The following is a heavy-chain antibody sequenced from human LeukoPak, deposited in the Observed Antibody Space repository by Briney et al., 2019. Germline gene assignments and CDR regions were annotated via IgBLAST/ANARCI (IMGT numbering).Heavy chain of an antibody. Sequence: GASVKVSCKVSGYTFTSYYMHWVRQAPGQGLEWMGIINPSGGSTSYAQKFQGRVTMTRDMSTSTVYMELSSLRSDDTAVYYCARSELRLGMRDYYYYMDVWGKGTTVTISS. CDR1: GYTFTSYY. CDR2: INPSGGST. CDR3: ARSELRLGMRDYYYYMDV. J-gene: IGHJ6*03. V-gene: IGHV1-46*01. D-gene: IGHD3-16*01.